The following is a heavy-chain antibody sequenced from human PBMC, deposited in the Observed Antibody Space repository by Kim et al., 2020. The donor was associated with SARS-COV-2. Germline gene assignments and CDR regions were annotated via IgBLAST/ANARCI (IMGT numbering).Heavy chain of an antibody. CDR3: ARQSSSWHV. J-gene: IGHJ4*02. D-gene: IGHD6-13*01. CDR2: GST. Sequence: GSTRSHPSLKSRVTISVDTSKNQFSLRLSSVTAADTAVYYCARQSSSWHVWGQGTLVTVSS. V-gene: IGHV4-39*01.